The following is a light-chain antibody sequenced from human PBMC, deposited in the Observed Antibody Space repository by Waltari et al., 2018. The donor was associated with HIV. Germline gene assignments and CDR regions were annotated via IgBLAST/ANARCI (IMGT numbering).Light chain of an antibody. CDR2: EVS. Sequence: SAMTPPPSVSGSPGQSLTTPCTGPSSVVGNYNRDSWYQQPPGSAPKPMIYEVSNRPSGVPRRFSGSKSGNTASLTISGLQAEDEADYYCSSYTSSNTFVVFGGGTKLTVL. CDR3: SSYTSSNTFVV. J-gene: IGLJ2*01. V-gene: IGLV2-18*02. CDR1: SSVVGNYNR.